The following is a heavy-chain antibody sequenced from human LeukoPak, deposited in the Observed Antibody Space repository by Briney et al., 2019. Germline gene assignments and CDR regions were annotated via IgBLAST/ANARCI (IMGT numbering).Heavy chain of an antibody. CDR2: INPNSGGT. CDR1: VYTFTHYY. D-gene: IGHD6-19*01. CDR3: ARAPPYSSGWFAFDM. V-gene: IGHV1-2*02. J-gene: IGHJ3*02. Sequence: ASVTVSFKASVYTFTHYYMQWVGQAPGQGGEGMGWINPNSGGTKYARKFQDRVTMTSDTSISTAYMELNRLTSDDTAVYYCARAPPYSSGWFAFDMWGQGTLVTVS.